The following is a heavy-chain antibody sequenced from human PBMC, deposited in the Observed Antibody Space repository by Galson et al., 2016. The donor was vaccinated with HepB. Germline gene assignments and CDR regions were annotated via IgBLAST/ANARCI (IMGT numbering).Heavy chain of an antibody. J-gene: IGHJ6*02. CDR2: VYYSGST. V-gene: IGHV4-61*01. CDR3: AREIIVVPDDTYYYGLDV. CDR1: GGSVSSGSYY. Sequence: LSLTCTVSGGSVSSGSYYWNWIQQPPEKGLEWIGHVYYSGSTNYNPSLKSRVSISIDTSKNQFSLKLSSVTAADTAVYYCAREIIVVPDDTYYYGLDVWGQGTTVTVSS. D-gene: IGHD2-2*01.